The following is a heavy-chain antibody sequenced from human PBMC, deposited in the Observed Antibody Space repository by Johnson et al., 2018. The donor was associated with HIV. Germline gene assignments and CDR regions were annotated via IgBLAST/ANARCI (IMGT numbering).Heavy chain of an antibody. J-gene: IGHJ3*01. CDR1: GFTFSSYG. CDR2: ITWNGDST. V-gene: IGHV3-20*03. CDR3: ARDGRDLVTRGGFDV. D-gene: IGHD5-18*01. Sequence: AASGFTFSSYGMTWVRQAPGKGLEWVSGITWNGDSTGYADSVKGRFTISRDNSRNMLYLQLNSLRPEDTAVYYCARDGRDLVTRGGFDVWGPGTVVTVSS.